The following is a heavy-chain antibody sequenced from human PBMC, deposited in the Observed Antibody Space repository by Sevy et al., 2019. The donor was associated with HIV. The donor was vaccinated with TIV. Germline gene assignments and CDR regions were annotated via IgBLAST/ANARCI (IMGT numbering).Heavy chain of an antibody. J-gene: IGHJ6*02. V-gene: IGHV5-51*01. CDR2: IYPGDSDT. D-gene: IGHD6-13*01. Sequence: GESLKISCKGSGYSFTSYWIGWVRQMPGKGLEWMGIIYPGDSDTRYSPSFQGQVTISADKFISTAYLQWSSLKASDTAMYYCARQIGAAGTSGGMDVWGQGTTVTVSS. CDR3: ARQIGAAGTSGGMDV. CDR1: GYSFTSYW.